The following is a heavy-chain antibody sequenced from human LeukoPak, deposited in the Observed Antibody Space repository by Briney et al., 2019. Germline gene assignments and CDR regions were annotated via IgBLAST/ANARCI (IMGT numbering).Heavy chain of an antibody. D-gene: IGHD1-26*01. CDR2: ISTYNGHT. J-gene: IGHJ5*02. CDR3: ARDHAAGWELPLNWFDP. CDR1: GYTFTSYG. Sequence: GASVKVSCKASGYTFTSYGINWVRQAPGQGLEWMGWISTYNGHTNYAQKFQGRVTMTTDTSTSTASMELRSLRSDDTAVYYCARDHAAGWELPLNWFDPWGQGTLVTVSS. V-gene: IGHV1-18*01.